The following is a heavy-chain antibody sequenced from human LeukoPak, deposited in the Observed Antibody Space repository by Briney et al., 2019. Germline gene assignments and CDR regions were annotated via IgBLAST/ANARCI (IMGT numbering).Heavy chain of an antibody. D-gene: IGHD5-18*01. V-gene: IGHV1-2*02. CDR2: VNPNSGGT. CDR3: ARDDLYNVDTAMVYFQH. Sequence: ASVKVSCKASGYTFTGYYMHWVRQAPGQGLEWMGWVNPNSGGTNYAQRFQGRVTMTRDTSISTAYMELSRLRSDDTAVYYCARDDLYNVDTAMVYFQHWGQGTLVTVSS. J-gene: IGHJ1*01. CDR1: GYTFTGYY.